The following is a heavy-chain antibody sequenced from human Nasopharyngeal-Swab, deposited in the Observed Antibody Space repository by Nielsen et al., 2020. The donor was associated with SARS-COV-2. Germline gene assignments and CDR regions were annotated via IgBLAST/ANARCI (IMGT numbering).Heavy chain of an antibody. J-gene: IGHJ4*02. CDR3: TKGRADYSNPSFDN. D-gene: IGHD4-11*01. V-gene: IGHV3-9*01. CDR2: ITWNGGI. CDR1: GFTYDDYA. Sequence: SLRLSCAASGFTYDDYAMHWVRQAPGKGLEWVSGITWNGGIGYADSVRGRFTISRDNARNSLYLQMNSLRPEDTALYYCTKGRADYSNPSFDNWGQGTLVTVS.